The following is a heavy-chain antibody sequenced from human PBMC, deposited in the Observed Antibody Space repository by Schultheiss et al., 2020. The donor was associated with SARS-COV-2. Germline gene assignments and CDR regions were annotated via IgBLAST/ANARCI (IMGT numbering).Heavy chain of an antibody. Sequence: GGSLRLSCAASGFTFSSYAMSWVRQAPGKGLEWVSVIYSGGSTYYADSVKGRFTISRDNSKNSLYLQMNSLKTEDTAVYYCTTDPTKTMVRGTNDAFDIWGQGTMVTVSS. CDR2: IYSGGST. V-gene: IGHV3-23*03. CDR3: TTDPTKTMVRGTNDAFDI. CDR1: GFTFSSYA. J-gene: IGHJ3*02. D-gene: IGHD3-10*01.